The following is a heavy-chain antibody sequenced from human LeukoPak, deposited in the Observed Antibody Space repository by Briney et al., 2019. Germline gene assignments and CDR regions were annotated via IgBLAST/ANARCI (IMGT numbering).Heavy chain of an antibody. Sequence: SETLSLTCTVSGGSISSYYWSWIRQPPGKGLEWIGYIYYSGSTNYNPSLKSRVTISVDTSKNQFSLKLSSVTAADTAVYYGAREVRFGELDPWGQGTLVTVSS. CDR2: IYYSGST. CDR1: GGSISSYY. D-gene: IGHD3-10*01. J-gene: IGHJ5*02. V-gene: IGHV4-59*01. CDR3: AREVRFGELDP.